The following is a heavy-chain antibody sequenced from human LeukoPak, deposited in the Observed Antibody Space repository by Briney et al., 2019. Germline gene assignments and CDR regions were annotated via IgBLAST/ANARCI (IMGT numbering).Heavy chain of an antibody. CDR2: ISGSGGTT. D-gene: IGHD3-10*01. Sequence: GGSLRLSCAASGFTFSSYAMGWVRQAPGKGLEWVSGISGSGGTTYYADSVRGRFTISRDNSRNTLYLQMNSLGVEETAVYYWAKLGSGRGDFGYWGEGTLVTVSS. J-gene: IGHJ4*02. V-gene: IGHV3-23*01. CDR1: GFTFSSYA. CDR3: AKLGSGRGDFGY.